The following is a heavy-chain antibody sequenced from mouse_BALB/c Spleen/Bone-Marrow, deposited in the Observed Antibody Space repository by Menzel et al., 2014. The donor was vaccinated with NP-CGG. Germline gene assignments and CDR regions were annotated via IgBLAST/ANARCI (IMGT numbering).Heavy chain of an antibody. D-gene: IGHD2-3*01. CDR1: GYAFSSYW. CDR2: IYPGDGDT. V-gene: IGHV1-80*01. Sequence: VQLQQSGAELVRPGSSVKISCKASGYAFSSYWMNWVKQRPGQGLDTIGQIYPGDGDTNYNGKFKGKATLTADKSSSTAYMQLSSLTSEDSAVYFCARLDGYYPYYAMDYWGQGTSVTVSS. J-gene: IGHJ4*01. CDR3: ARLDGYYPYYAMDY.